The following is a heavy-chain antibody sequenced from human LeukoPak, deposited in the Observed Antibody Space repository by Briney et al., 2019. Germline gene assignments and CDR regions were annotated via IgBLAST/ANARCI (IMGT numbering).Heavy chain of an antibody. CDR1: GGSFSGYY. D-gene: IGHD2-8*01. CDR2: INHRGST. V-gene: IGHV4-34*01. J-gene: IGHJ4*02. Sequence: SETLSLTCAVYGGSFSGYYWSWVRQPPGKGLEWIGEINHRGSTKNNPSLKSRVTISVDTSKNQFSLKLSSVTAADTAVYYCARGLGSGSNGWGQGTLVTVSS. CDR3: ARGLGSGSNG.